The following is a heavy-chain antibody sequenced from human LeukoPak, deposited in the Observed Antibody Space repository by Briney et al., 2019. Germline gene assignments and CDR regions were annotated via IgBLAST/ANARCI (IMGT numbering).Heavy chain of an antibody. CDR1: GFTFSSYG. J-gene: IGHJ4*02. V-gene: IGHV3-23*01. Sequence: GGSLRLSCAASGFTFSSYGMSWVRQAPGKGLEWVSAISGSGGSTYYADSVKGRFTISRDNSKNTVHLQMTTLRVDDTAVYYCAKDPPSYSWNYIKYFDSWGQGTLVTVSS. CDR3: AKDPPSYSWNYIKYFDS. CDR2: ISGSGGST. D-gene: IGHD1-1*01.